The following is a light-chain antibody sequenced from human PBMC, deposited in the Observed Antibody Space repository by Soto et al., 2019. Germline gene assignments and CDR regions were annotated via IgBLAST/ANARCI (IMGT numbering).Light chain of an antibody. CDR1: SSNIGNNY. CDR2: DNN. Sequence: QSVLTQPPSVSAAPGQKVAISCSGSSSNIGNNYVSWYQQLPGTAPKLLIFDNNRRPSVIPDRFSGSKSGTSATLVISGLQTGDEVDYYCATWDTSLSAPVFGGGTKLTVL. J-gene: IGLJ2*01. V-gene: IGLV1-51*01. CDR3: ATWDTSLSAPV.